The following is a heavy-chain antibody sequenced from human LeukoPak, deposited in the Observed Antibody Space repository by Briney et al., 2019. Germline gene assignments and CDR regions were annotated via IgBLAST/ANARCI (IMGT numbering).Heavy chain of an antibody. CDR2: IYFGGST. J-gene: IGHJ2*01. V-gene: IGHV4-39*07. D-gene: IGHD2-21*02. CDR3: AREEGTYCGGDCYPPVRYFDL. CDR1: GGSISSSSYY. Sequence: SETLSLTCTVSGGSISSSSYYWGWIRQPPGKGRGWIGSIYFGGSTYYNPSLKSRVTISVDTSKNQFSLKLSSVTAADTAVYYCAREEGTYCGGDCYPPVRYFDLWGRGTLVTVSS.